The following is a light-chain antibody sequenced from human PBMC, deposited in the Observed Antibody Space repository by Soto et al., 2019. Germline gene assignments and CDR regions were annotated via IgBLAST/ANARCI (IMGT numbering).Light chain of an antibody. CDR2: GAS. Sequence: IRMRQTNSSLSAYVGDRVTITCRVSQSISISLNWYQLKPGKAANLLMYGASYLKSGVPTRFSGSGSGTDFTLTISSLQPEDFATYYCHQTYTTPEITFGQGTRLEI. CDR1: QSISIS. CDR3: HQTYTTPEIT. J-gene: IGKJ5*01. V-gene: IGKV1-39*01.